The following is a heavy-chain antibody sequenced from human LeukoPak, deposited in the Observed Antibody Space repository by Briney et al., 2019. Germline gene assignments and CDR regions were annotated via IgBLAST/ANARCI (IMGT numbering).Heavy chain of an antibody. V-gene: IGHV3-74*01. CDR1: GFTFSSYW. CDR2: INSDGSST. D-gene: IGHD2-2*01. Sequence: GGFLRLSCAASGFTFSSYWMHWVRQAPGKGLVWVSRINSDGSSTSYADSVKGRFTISRDNAKNTLYLQMNSLRAEDTAVYYCARVGYCSSTSCYFKSDYWGQGTLVTVSS. CDR3: ARVGYCSSTSCYFKSDY. J-gene: IGHJ4*02.